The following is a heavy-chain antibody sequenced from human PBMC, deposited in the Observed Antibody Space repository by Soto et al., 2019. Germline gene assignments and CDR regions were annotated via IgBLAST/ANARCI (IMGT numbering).Heavy chain of an antibody. D-gene: IGHD4-17*01. Sequence: SQTLSLPWIVSAGSISSYYWRCSRPPPRKGLQWIGYIYYSGSTNYYPYLNSRVTISVDTSKNQFSLKLSSVTAADTAVYYCAREEAGTTALALGAFDSWGQGT. CDR3: AREEAGTTALALGAFDS. V-gene: IGHV4-59*01. CDR1: AGSISSYY. CDR2: IYYSGST. J-gene: IGHJ3*02.